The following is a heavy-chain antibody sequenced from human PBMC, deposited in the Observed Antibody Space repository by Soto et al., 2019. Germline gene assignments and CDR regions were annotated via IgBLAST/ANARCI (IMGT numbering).Heavy chain of an antibody. D-gene: IGHD2-2*01. CDR3: ARERYQVISDGMDV. Sequence: ASVKVSCKASGYTFTGYYIHWVREAPGQGLEWMGWINPQTGGTSYAQKFQGRVTLSRDTSINTAYLELSRLTFDDAAVYFCARERYQVISDGMDVWGQGATVTVSS. V-gene: IGHV1-2*02. J-gene: IGHJ6*02. CDR2: INPQTGGT. CDR1: GYTFTGYY.